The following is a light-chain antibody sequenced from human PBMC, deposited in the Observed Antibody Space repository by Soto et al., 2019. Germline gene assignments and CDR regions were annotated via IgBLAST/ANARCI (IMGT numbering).Light chain of an antibody. Sequence: QSALTQPASVSGSPGQSITISCTGTSRDIGGYNYVSWHQQHPGKAPKVIITEVSNRPSGVSDRFSGSKSGNTASLTISGLQAADEADYFCKSYAGSNTYVFGSGTKVTVL. CDR1: SRDIGGYNY. CDR2: EVS. CDR3: KSYAGSNTYV. V-gene: IGLV2-14*01. J-gene: IGLJ1*01.